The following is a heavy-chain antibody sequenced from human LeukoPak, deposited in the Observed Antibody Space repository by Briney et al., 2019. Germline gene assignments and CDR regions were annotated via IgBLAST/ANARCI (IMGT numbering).Heavy chain of an antibody. V-gene: IGHV1-18*01. CDR1: GYTFTSYG. Sequence: GASVKVSCKASGYTFTSYGISWVRQAPGQGLEWMGWISAYNGNTNYAQKLQGWVTMTRDTSISTAYMELSRLRSDDTAVYYCARGGDDYGDYDLDYWGQGTLVIVSS. D-gene: IGHD4-17*01. J-gene: IGHJ4*02. CDR3: ARGGDDYGDYDLDY. CDR2: ISAYNGNT.